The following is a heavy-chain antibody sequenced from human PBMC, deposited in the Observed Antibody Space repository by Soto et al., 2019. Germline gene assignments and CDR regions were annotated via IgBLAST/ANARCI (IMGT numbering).Heavy chain of an antibody. J-gene: IGHJ5*02. V-gene: IGHV4-39*01. CDR2: IYYSGST. CDR1: GGSISSSSDY. D-gene: IGHD2-15*01. CDR3: ARRKGGCSGGSCYIWFDP. Sequence: PLETLSLTCSVSGGSISSSSDYWGWIRQPPGKGLEWIGSIYYSGSTYYNPSLKSRVTISVDTSKNQFSLKLSSVTAADTAVYYCARRKGGCSGGSCYIWFDPWGQGTLVTVSS.